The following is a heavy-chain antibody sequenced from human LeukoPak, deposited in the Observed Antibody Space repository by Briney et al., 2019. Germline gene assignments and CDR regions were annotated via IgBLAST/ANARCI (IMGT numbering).Heavy chain of an antibody. V-gene: IGHV1-3*01. CDR1: GGTFSSYA. J-gene: IGHJ4*02. CDR2: INAGNGNT. D-gene: IGHD1-26*01. CDR3: ARADSGSYGY. Sequence: ASVKVSCKASGGTFSSYAISWVRQAPGQRLEWMGWINAGNGNTKYSQKFQGRVTITRDTSASTAYMELSSLRSEDTAVYYCARADSGSYGYWGQGTLVTVSS.